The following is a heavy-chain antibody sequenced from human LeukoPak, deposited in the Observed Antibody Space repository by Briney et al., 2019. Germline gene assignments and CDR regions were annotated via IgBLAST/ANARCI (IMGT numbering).Heavy chain of an antibody. CDR1: GFTFRDYT. J-gene: IGHJ4*02. CDR2: LSTTNRYI. D-gene: IGHD5-12*01. Sequence: GGCLRLSCAASGFTFRDYTMNWVGEPPGKGLEWVSSLSTTNRYIYYADSVKGRFTISRDNAKNSLYLQMNSLRAEDTAVYYCARELATQEFDYWGQGTLVTVSS. CDR3: ARELATQEFDY. V-gene: IGHV3-21*01.